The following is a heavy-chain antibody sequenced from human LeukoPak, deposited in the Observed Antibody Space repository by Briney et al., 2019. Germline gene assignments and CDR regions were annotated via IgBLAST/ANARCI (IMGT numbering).Heavy chain of an antibody. J-gene: IGHJ4*02. V-gene: IGHV4-61*02. Sequence: SETLSLTCTVSGGSISSGSYYWSWVRQPAGKGLEWIGRIYTSGSTNYNPSLKSRVTISVDTSKNQFSLKLSSVTAADTAVYYCARGGAAAGQNPVYYFDYWGQGTLVTVSS. CDR3: ARGGAAAGQNPVYYFDY. CDR2: IYTSGST. D-gene: IGHD6-13*01. CDR1: GGSISSGSYY.